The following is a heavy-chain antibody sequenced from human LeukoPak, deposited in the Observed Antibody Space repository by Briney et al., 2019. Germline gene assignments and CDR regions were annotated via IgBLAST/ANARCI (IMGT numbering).Heavy chain of an antibody. Sequence: SETLSLTCTVSGGSISSGSYYWSWIRQPAGKGLEWIGLIYTSGSTNYNSSLKSRVTISVDTSKNQFSLKLSSVTAADTAVYYCARVYCSGGSCELFFDYWGQGTLVTVSS. CDR3: ARVYCSGGSCELFFDY. D-gene: IGHD2-15*01. V-gene: IGHV4-61*02. J-gene: IGHJ4*02. CDR2: IYTSGST. CDR1: GGSISSGSYY.